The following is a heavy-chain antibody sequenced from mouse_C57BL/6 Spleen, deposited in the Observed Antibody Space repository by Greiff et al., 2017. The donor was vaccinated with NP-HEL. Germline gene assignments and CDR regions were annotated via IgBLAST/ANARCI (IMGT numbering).Heavy chain of an antibody. CDR2: IWSGGST. CDR1: GFSLTSYG. V-gene: IGHV2-2*01. J-gene: IGHJ1*03. D-gene: IGHD4-1*01. CDR3: ARIAQLTGWDFDV. Sequence: QVQLQQSGPGLVQPSQSLSITCTVSGFSLTSYGVHWVRQSPGTGLEWLGVIWSGGSTDYNAAFISRLSISKDNSKSQVFFKMNSLQADDAAIYDCARIAQLTGWDFDVWGTGTTVTVSS.